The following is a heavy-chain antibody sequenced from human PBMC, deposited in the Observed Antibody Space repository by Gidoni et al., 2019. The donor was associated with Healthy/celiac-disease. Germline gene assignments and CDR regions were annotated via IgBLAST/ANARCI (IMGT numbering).Heavy chain of an antibody. CDR1: GFTFSSYW. CDR2: INSDGSST. D-gene: IGHD3-3*01. CDR3: ARAPGGDYDFWSGYYPLDY. J-gene: IGHJ4*02. Sequence: QLVESGVRLVQPGGSLRLSCAASGFTFSSYWLHWVRQAPGKGLVWVSRINSDGSSTSYADSVKGRFTISRDNAKNTLYLQMNSLRAEDTAVYYCARAPGGDYDFWSGYYPLDYWGQGTLVTVSS. V-gene: IGHV3-74*01.